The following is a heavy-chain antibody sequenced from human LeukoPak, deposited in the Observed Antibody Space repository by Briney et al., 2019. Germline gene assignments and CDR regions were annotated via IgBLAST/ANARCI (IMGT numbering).Heavy chain of an antibody. V-gene: IGHV3-23*01. CDR2: ISGSGGST. Sequence: GASVRLSCAASGFTFSSYAMSWVRQAPGKGLEWVSAISGSGGSTYYADSVKGRFTISRDNSKNTLYLQMNSLRAEDTAVYYCAKDKNTMVRGDPYYYYGMDVWGQGTTVTVSS. CDR1: GFTFSSYA. CDR3: AKDKNTMVRGDPYYYYGMDV. J-gene: IGHJ6*02. D-gene: IGHD3-10*01.